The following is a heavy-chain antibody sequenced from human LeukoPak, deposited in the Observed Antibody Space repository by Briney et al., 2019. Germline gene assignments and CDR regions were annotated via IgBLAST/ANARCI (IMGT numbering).Heavy chain of an antibody. Sequence: PGGSLRLSCAASGFTFSYYCMSWVRQAPGKGLEWVANIKEDGSEKYYVDSVKDRFTISRDNAKNSLYLQINSLKAEDTAVYYCARGGSKGSVDYWGQGTLVTVSS. D-gene: IGHD3-10*01. CDR3: ARGGSKGSVDY. V-gene: IGHV3-7*02. J-gene: IGHJ4*02. CDR2: IKEDGSEK. CDR1: GFTFSYYC.